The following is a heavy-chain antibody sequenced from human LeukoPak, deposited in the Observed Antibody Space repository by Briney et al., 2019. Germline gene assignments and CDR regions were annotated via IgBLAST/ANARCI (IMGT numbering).Heavy chain of an antibody. V-gene: IGHV7-4-1*02. J-gene: IGHJ4*02. Sequence: GASVKVSCKASGYTFTSYGISWVRQAPGQGLEWMGWINTNTGNPTYAQGFTGRFVFSLDTSVSTAYLQISSLKAEDTAVYYCARDIPLSMVRGVLGYWGQGTLVTVSS. CDR3: ARDIPLSMVRGVLGY. CDR2: INTNTGNP. CDR1: GYTFTSYG. D-gene: IGHD3-10*01.